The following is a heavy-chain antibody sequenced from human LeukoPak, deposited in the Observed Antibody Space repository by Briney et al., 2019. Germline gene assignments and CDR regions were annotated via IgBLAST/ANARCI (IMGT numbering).Heavy chain of an antibody. D-gene: IGHD3-16*01. V-gene: IGHV1-69*05. J-gene: IGHJ4*02. Sequence: GASVKVSCKASGGTFSSYAISWVRQAPGQGLEWMGGIIPIFGTANYAQKFQGRVTMTRDTPTSTVYMEMSSLRPEDTAVYYCAREESGGLFDYWGQGTLVTVSS. CDR3: AREESGGLFDY. CDR1: GGTFSSYA. CDR2: IIPIFGTA.